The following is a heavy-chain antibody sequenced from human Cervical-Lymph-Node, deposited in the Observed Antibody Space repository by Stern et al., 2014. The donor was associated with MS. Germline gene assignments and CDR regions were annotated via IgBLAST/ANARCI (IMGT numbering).Heavy chain of an antibody. CDR3: ASAYCGGDCPDWYFDL. J-gene: IGHJ2*01. Sequence: VQLVESGAEVKKPGSSVKVSCKASGGTFSSYAISWVRQAPGQGLEWMGGRIPIFGTANYAQKFQGRVTITADESTSTAYMELSSLRSEDTAVYYCASAYCGGDCPDWYFDLWGRGTLVTVSS. CDR1: GGTFSSYA. CDR2: RIPIFGTA. V-gene: IGHV1-69*01. D-gene: IGHD2-21*02.